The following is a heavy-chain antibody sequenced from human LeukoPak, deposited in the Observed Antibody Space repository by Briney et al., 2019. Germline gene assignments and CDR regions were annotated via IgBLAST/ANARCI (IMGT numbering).Heavy chain of an antibody. CDR2: IYYTGST. CDR3: ASASGYYYDSSGYYPERDAFDI. J-gene: IGHJ3*02. Sequence: PSETLSLTCTVSGGSISSSYWSWIRQPPGKGLEWIGYIYYTGSTNYNPSLKSRVTISVDTSKNQFPLKLSSVTAADTAVYYCASASGYYYDSSGYYPERDAFDIWGQGTMVTVSS. V-gene: IGHV4-59*08. D-gene: IGHD3-22*01. CDR1: GGSISSSY.